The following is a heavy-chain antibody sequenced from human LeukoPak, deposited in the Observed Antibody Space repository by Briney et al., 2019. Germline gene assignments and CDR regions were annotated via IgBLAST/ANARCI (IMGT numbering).Heavy chain of an antibody. CDR1: GYTSTDYY. J-gene: IGHJ4*02. Sequence: ASVKVSCKVSGYTSTDYYVHGVQQAPGKGLEWMGLIDPEDGETIYAEEFQGRVSITAHTSTDPAYMELSRLRFDDTAVYYCATGHISGGTGLDYWGQGNLVTVSS. V-gene: IGHV1-69-2*01. CDR2: IDPEDGET. D-gene: IGHD1-20*01. CDR3: ATGHISGGTGLDY.